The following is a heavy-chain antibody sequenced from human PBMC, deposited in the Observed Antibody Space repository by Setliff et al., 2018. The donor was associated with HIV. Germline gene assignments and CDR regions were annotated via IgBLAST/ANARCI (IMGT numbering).Heavy chain of an antibody. V-gene: IGHV4-39*01. CDR2: MNSKGES. CDR1: GGSIRVDNYF. J-gene: IGHJ5*02. CDR3: ARHRQISDWFDP. D-gene: IGHD3-10*01. Sequence: SETLSLTCTVSGGSIRVDNYFWGWIRQPPGKGLEWIGIMNSKGESFYNASFTNGVLISIDTSKNRFSLTMTSVTAADAAIYYCARHRQISDWFDPWGQGILVTVSS.